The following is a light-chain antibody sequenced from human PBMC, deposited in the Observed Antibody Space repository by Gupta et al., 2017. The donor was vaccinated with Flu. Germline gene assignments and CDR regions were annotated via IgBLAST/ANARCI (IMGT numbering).Light chain of an antibody. CDR1: QSLVDSDGNTY. V-gene: IGKV2-24*01. CDR3: LQAKHFPLT. CDR2: KSS. J-gene: IGKJ1*01. Sequence: VTLGQPASISCRSSQSLVDSDGNTYLSWLHQRPGQPPRLLIYKSSTRCSGVPDRFSGSGADTDFTLRISRVEPEDVGVYYCLQAKHFPLTFGQGTKVEIK.